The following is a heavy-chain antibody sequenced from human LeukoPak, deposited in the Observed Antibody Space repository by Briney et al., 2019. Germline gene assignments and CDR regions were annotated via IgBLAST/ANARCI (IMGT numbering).Heavy chain of an antibody. V-gene: IGHV1-69*01. D-gene: IGHD2-2*01. J-gene: IGHJ3*02. CDR2: IIPIFGAA. CDR3: ARSGVPGSMRGSCFDI. CDR1: GGTFSSYA. Sequence: ASVKVSCKASGGTFSSYAISWVRQAPGQGLEWMGGIIPIFGAANYAQKFQGRVTITADESTSTAYMELSSLRTEDTAVYYCARSGVPGSMRGSCFDIWGQGTMVTVSS.